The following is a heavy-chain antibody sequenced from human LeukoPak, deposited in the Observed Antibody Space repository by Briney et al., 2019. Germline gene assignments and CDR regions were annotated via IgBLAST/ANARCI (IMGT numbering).Heavy chain of an antibody. J-gene: IGHJ5*02. CDR3: ARGYCSSTSCRGGWFDP. CDR1: GYTFTSYD. CDR2: MNPNSGNT. V-gene: IGHV1-8*01. D-gene: IGHD2-2*01. Sequence: GASVKVSCKASGYTFTSYDINWVRQATGQGLEWMGWMNPNSGNTGYAQKFQGRVTMTRNTSISTAYMELSSLRSEDTAVYYWARGYCSSTSCRGGWFDPWGQGTLVTVSS.